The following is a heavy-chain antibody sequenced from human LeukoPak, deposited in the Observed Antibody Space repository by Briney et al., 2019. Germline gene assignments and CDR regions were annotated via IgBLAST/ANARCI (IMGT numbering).Heavy chain of an antibody. CDR1: GFTFSSYS. V-gene: IGHV3-21*04. J-gene: IGHJ4*02. CDR2: ISSSSSYI. Sequence: GGSLRLSCAASGFTFSSYSMNWVRQAPGKGLEWVSSISSSSSYIYYADSVKGRFTISRDNAKNSLYLQMNSLRAEDTAVYYCAKLSSSSSGVDYWGQGTLVTVSS. D-gene: IGHD6-6*01. CDR3: AKLSSSSSGVDY.